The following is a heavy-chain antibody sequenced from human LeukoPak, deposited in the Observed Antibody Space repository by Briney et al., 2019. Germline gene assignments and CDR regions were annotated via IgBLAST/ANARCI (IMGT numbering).Heavy chain of an antibody. CDR2: ISSSSNVI. Sequence: GGSLRLSCAASGFTFNFYTMNWVRQAPGKGLEWVSSISSSSNVIYYADLVKGRFTISRDNAKNSLYLQVNILTAVDTAVYYCARNYRSSSSHFDYWGQGSLVTVSS. CDR3: ARNYRSSSSHFDY. CDR1: GFTFNFYT. J-gene: IGHJ4*02. V-gene: IGHV3-21*01. D-gene: IGHD6-6*01.